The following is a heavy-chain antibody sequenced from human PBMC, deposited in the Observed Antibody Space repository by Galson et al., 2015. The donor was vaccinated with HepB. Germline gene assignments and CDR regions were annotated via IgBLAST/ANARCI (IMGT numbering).Heavy chain of an antibody. J-gene: IGHJ4*02. CDR1: GFTFSSYE. D-gene: IGHD3-16*01. CDR2: ISSSGSTI. Sequence: SLRLSCAASGFTFSSYEMNWVRQAPGKGLEWVSYISSSGSTIYYADSVKGRFTISRDNAKNSLYLQMNSLRAEDTAVYYCARAGGFGYGLTYPDYWGQGTLVTVSS. CDR3: ARAGGFGYGLTYPDY. V-gene: IGHV3-48*03.